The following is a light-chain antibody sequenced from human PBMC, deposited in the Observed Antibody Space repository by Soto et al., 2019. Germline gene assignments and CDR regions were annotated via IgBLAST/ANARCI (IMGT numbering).Light chain of an antibody. CDR1: ESISSY. V-gene: IGKV1-39*01. Sequence: DIQMTQSPSSLSASVGDRVTIACRASESISSYLNWYQQKPGKAPKVLIYATSSLQSGVPSRFSGSGSGTDFTLTISSLQPEDFAIYYCQQSYSSPRTFGQGTKVEI. CDR3: QQSYSSPRT. J-gene: IGKJ1*01. CDR2: ATS.